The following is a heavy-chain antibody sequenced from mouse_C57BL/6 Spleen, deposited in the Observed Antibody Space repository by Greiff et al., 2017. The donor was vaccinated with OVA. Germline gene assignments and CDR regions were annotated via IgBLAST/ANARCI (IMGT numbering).Heavy chain of an antibody. D-gene: IGHD2-5*01. J-gene: IGHJ3*01. Sequence: EVQLQQSGPELVKPGASVKISCKASGYTFTDYYMNWVKQSHGKSLEWIGDINPNNGGTSYNQKFKGKATLTVDKSSSTAYMELRSLTSEDSAVYYCARGAYYSNEFAYWGQGTLVTVSA. CDR1: GYTFTDYY. V-gene: IGHV1-26*01. CDR3: ARGAYYSNEFAY. CDR2: INPNNGGT.